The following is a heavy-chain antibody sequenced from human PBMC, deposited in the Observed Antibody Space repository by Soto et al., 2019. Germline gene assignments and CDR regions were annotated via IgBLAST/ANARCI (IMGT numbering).Heavy chain of an antibody. CDR1: GYSIRSGYY. J-gene: IGHJ4*01. D-gene: IGHD3-10*01. CDR2: VYHNGIM. Sequence: PSETLSLTCSVSGYSIRSGYYWGWVRQAPGKGLEWLGSVYHNGIMFHNPSFQSRVTISVDTSKNQFSLNLRSVTAADTAVYYCAALWFGELALNYWGQGIRVTVSS. CDR3: AALWFGELALNY. V-gene: IGHV4-38-2*02.